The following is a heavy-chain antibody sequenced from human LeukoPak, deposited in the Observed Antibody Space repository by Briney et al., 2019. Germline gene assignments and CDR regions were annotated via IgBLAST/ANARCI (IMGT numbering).Heavy chain of an antibody. CDR2: ITFSSSYI. Sequence: PGGSLRLSCAASGFTFSGYVMTWVRQAPGKGLECVSSITFSSSYIYYADSVKSRFTISRDNTKDSLYLQMNSLRAEDTAIYYCARGPQFSGPGWFDPWGQGTLVTVSS. J-gene: IGHJ5*02. CDR3: ARGPQFSGPGWFDP. D-gene: IGHD3-10*01. CDR1: GFTFSGYV. V-gene: IGHV3-21*01.